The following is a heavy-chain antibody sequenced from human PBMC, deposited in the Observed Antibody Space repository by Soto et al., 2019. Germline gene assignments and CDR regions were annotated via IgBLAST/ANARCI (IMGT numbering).Heavy chain of an antibody. J-gene: IGHJ4*02. CDR3: ARDRGIQLWPNSFDY. V-gene: IGHV3-30-3*01. D-gene: IGHD5-18*01. CDR1: GFTFSSYA. Sequence: GGSLRLSCAASGFTFSSYAMHWVRQAPGKGLEWVAVISYDGSNKYYADSVKGRFTISRDNSKNTLYLQMNSLRAEDTAVYYCARDRGIQLWPNSFDYWGQGTLVTVSS. CDR2: ISYDGSNK.